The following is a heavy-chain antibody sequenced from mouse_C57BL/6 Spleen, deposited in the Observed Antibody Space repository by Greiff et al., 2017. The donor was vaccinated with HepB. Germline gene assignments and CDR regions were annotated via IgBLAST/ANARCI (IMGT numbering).Heavy chain of an antibody. CDR1: GYTFTSYW. J-gene: IGHJ4*01. D-gene: IGHD1-1*01. CDR2: IYPSDSET. V-gene: IGHV1-61*01. Sequence: LQQPGAELVRPGSSVKLSCKASGYTFTSYWMDWVKQRPGQGLEWIGNIYPSDSETHYNQKFKDKATLTVDKSSSTAYMQLSSLTSEDSAVYYCTQTQYGSSFYYAMDYWGQGTSVTVSS. CDR3: TQTQYGSSFYYAMDY.